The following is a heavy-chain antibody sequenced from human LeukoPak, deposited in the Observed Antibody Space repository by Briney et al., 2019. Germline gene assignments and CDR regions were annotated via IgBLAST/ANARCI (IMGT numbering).Heavy chain of an antibody. J-gene: IGHJ4*02. D-gene: IGHD4-17*01. V-gene: IGHV1-2*02. CDR3: ARDRSGDYVFDY. Sequence: ASVKVSCKASGYTFTGYYMHWVRQAPGQGLEWMGWINPNSGGTNYAQKFQGRVTMTRDTSISTAYMELSRQRSDDTAVYYCARDRSGDYVFDYWGQGTLVTVSS. CDR2: INPNSGGT. CDR1: GYTFTGYY.